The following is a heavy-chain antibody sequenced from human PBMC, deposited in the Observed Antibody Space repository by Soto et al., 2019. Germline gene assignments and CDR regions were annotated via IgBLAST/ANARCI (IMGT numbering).Heavy chain of an antibody. CDR2: INAGNGNT. V-gene: IGHV1-3*05. D-gene: IGHD6-19*01. J-gene: IGHJ4*02. CDR3: ARGTGWYPPFDY. Sequence: QVQLVQSGAEEKKPGASVKVSCKASGYTFTSYAMHWVRQAPGQRLEWMGWINAGNGNTKYSQKCQGKVTITRDTSASTAYMDLPSLRSEDTAVYYCARGTGWYPPFDYWGQGTLVTVSS. CDR1: GYTFTSYA.